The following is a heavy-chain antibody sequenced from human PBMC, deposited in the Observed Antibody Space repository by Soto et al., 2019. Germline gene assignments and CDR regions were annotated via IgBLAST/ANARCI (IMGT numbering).Heavy chain of an antibody. CDR3: ASSFYDFWSGYYPKSNNWFDP. Sequence: SETLSLTCAVYGGSFSGYYWSWIRQPPGKGLEWIGEINHSGSTNYNPSLKSRVTISVDTSKNQFSLKLSSVTAVDTAVYYCASSFYDFWSGYYPKSNNWFDPWGQGTLVTVS. D-gene: IGHD3-3*01. V-gene: IGHV4-34*01. J-gene: IGHJ5*02. CDR1: GGSFSGYY. CDR2: INHSGST.